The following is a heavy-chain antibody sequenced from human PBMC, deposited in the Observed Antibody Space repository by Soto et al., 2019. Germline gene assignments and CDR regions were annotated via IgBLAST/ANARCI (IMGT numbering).Heavy chain of an antibody. J-gene: IGHJ4*02. CDR1: GGSISSYY. Sequence: SETLSLTCTVSGGSISSYYWSWIRQPPGKGLEWIGYISYSGSTNYNPSLKSRVTISLDTSKNQFSLKLSSVTAADTAVYYCARDVGSSGYYDYWGQGTLVTVSS. CDR2: ISYSGST. CDR3: ARDVGSSGYYDY. V-gene: IGHV4-59*01. D-gene: IGHD3-22*01.